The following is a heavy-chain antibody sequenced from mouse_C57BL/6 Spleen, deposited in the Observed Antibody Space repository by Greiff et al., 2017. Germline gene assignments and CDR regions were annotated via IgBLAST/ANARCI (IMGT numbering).Heavy chain of an antibody. Sequence: EVQRVESGGGLVQPGGSLSLSCAASGFTFTDYYMSWVRQPPGKALEWLGFIRNKANGYTTEYSASVKGRFTISRDNSQSILYLQMNALRAEDSATYYCARDGGRELGTYYAMDYWDQGTSVTVSS. CDR3: ARDGGRELGTYYAMDY. CDR2: IRNKANGYTT. CDR1: GFTFTDYY. J-gene: IGHJ4*01. V-gene: IGHV7-3*01. D-gene: IGHD4-1*01.